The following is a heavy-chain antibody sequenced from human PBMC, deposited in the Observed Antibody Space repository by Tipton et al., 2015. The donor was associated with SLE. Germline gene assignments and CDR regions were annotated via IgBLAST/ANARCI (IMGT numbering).Heavy chain of an antibody. Sequence: TLSLTCSVSGGSIGSIDNFWGWIRQPPGKGLEWIATIYYSGNTNYNPSLKSRVTISIDTSKNDFSLKLSSVTAADTAVYYCVRGDSTYCSGGSCYSSWFDPWGQGTLVTVSS. CDR2: IYYSGNT. J-gene: IGHJ5*02. V-gene: IGHV4-39*02. CDR1: GGSIGSIDNF. D-gene: IGHD2-15*01. CDR3: VRGDSTYCSGGSCYSSWFDP.